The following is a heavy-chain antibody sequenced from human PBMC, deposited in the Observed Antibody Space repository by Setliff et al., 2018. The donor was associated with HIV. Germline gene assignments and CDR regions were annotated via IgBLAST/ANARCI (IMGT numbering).Heavy chain of an antibody. CDR1: GGSISSGSYY. D-gene: IGHD3-10*01. V-gene: IGHV4-61*01. CDR3: ARRSTVARGVDCFDL. Sequence: SETLSLTCTVSGGSISSGSYYWSWIRQSPGKGLEWIGHVDYSGSSTHNPPLNSRVTLSIDTSKSQFSLRLSSVTAADTALYYCARRSTVARGVDCFDLWGQGTQVTVSS. CDR2: VDYSGSS. J-gene: IGHJ4*02.